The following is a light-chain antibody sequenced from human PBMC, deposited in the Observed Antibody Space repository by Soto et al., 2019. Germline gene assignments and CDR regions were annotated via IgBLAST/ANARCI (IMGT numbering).Light chain of an antibody. Sequence: IQLTQSPSSLSASVGDRVTITCRASQGISSSLAWYQQKPGRAPKLLIYGASTLQSGVPSRFSDRGSGTDFTLTISSLQPEDFATYYCQQLNSYLPITFGQGTRLEIK. J-gene: IGKJ5*01. CDR2: GAS. CDR3: QQLNSYLPIT. CDR1: QGISSS. V-gene: IGKV1-9*01.